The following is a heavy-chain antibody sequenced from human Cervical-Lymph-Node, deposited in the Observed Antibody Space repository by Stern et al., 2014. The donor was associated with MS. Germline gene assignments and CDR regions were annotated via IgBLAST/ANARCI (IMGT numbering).Heavy chain of an antibody. CDR1: GDIFSNYS. J-gene: IGHJ6*02. CDR2: IIPMFGIA. V-gene: IGHV1-69*09. CDR3: ARDLPSAGYGMDV. Sequence: QVQLVESGAEVKKPGSSVKVSCKASGDIFSNYSITWVRQAPGQGLEWMGRIIPMFGIANYAQKFQGRLTITADTSTSTAYMELSSLRSEDTAVFYCARDLPSAGYGMDVWGQGTTVTVSS. D-gene: IGHD3-10*01.